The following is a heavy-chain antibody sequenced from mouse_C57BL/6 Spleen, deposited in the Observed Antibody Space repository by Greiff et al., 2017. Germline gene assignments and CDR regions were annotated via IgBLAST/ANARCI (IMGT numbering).Heavy chain of an antibody. CDR1: GYTFTSYW. CDR2: IDPSDSYT. CDR3: ARYGYGMDY. V-gene: IGHV1-69*01. J-gene: IGHJ4*01. D-gene: IGHD1-1*01. Sequence: QVQLQQPGAELVMPGASVKLSCKASGYTFTSYWMDWVKQRPGQGLEWIGEIDPSDSYTNYNQKFKGKSTLTVDKSSSTAYMQLSSLTSEDSAVYYCARYGYGMDYWGQGTSVTVSS.